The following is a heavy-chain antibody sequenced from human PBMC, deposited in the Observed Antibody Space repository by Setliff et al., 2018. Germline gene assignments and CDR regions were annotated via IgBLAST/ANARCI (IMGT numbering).Heavy chain of an antibody. CDR1: GGSISSYY. V-gene: IGHV4-4*08. Sequence: SETLSLTCSVSGGSISSYYWSWIRQPPGKGLEWIGYIYTSGSTNYNPSLKSRVTLSVDTSKNQLSLKLSSVTAADTAVYYCAKVPITKVYFYMDVWGKGTTVTVSS. J-gene: IGHJ6*03. D-gene: IGHD3-10*01. CDR2: IYTSGST. CDR3: AKVPITKVYFYMDV.